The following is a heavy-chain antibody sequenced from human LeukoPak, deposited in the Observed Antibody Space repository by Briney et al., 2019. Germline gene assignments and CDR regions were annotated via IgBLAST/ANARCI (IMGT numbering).Heavy chain of an antibody. D-gene: IGHD3-9*01. CDR2: VRDRANSYAT. CDR1: GFSFSDSP. J-gene: IGHJ4*02. Sequence: GGSLRLSCAASGFSFSDSPMHWVRQASGKGLEWVGRVRDRANSYATGYAASVEGRFTISRDDSENTAYLQMNSLIIEDTAVYYCTRQRPQTGTFDYWGQGVLVTLSS. CDR3: TRQRPQTGTFDY. V-gene: IGHV3-73*01.